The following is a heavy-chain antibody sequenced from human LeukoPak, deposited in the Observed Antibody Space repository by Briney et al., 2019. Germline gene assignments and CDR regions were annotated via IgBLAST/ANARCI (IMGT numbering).Heavy chain of an antibody. CDR2: INPNSGGT. CDR3: ARDLGVYDSSGYYPDY. D-gene: IGHD3-22*01. Sequence: ASVKVSCKASGYTFTGYYMHWVRQAPGQGLEWMGWINPNSGGTNYAQKFQGRVTMTRDTSIGTAYMELSRLRSDDTAVYYCARDLGVYDSSGYYPDYWGQGTLVTVSS. CDR1: GYTFTGYY. J-gene: IGHJ4*02. V-gene: IGHV1-2*02.